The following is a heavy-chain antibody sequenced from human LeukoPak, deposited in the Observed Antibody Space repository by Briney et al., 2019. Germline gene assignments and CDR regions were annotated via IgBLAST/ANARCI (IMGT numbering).Heavy chain of an antibody. V-gene: IGHV4-4*07. J-gene: IGHJ5*02. Sequence: SETLSLTCTVSGGSLSSYYWNWIRQPAGKGLEWIGRIYTSGSTNYNPSLKSRVTMSVDTSKNQFSLKLSSVTAADTAVYYCARQRFRMITFGGVIVENWFDPWGQGTLVTVSS. CDR2: IYTSGST. CDR1: GGSLSSYY. D-gene: IGHD3-16*02. CDR3: ARQRFRMITFGGVIVENWFDP.